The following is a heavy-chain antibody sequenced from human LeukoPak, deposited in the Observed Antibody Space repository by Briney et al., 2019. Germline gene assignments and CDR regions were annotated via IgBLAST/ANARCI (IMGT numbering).Heavy chain of an antibody. CDR3: AKGTPYSSSWYDDYFDY. V-gene: IGHV3-9*02. Sequence: GGSLRLSCAASGFTSDDYAMHWVRQAPGKGLEWVSGISWNSGSIVYADSVKGRFTISRDNDKNSLYLQMNSLRAEDMALHYCAKGTPYSSSWYDDYFDYWGQGTLVTVSS. CDR2: ISWNSGSI. D-gene: IGHD6-13*01. CDR1: GFTSDDYA. J-gene: IGHJ4*02.